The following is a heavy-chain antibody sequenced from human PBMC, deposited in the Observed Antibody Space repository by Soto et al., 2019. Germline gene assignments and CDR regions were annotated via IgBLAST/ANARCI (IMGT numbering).Heavy chain of an antibody. D-gene: IGHD3-3*01. CDR2: IHHSGTT. J-gene: IGHJ5*02. CDR1: GDPIGSGDFY. Sequence: QVLLQESGPGLVKASQTLSLDCTVSGDPIGSGDFYWTWIRQTPERGLEWIGNIHHSGTTSYNPSLGNRISISMDTSKNQFSLKLTSVTAADTAVYYCARHFPLRVVRSSWFDPWGQGTLVTVSS. V-gene: IGHV4-30-4*01. CDR3: ARHFPLRVVRSSWFDP.